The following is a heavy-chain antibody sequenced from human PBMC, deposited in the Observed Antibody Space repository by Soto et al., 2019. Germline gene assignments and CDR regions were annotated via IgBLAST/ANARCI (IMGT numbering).Heavy chain of an antibody. V-gene: IGHV3-30-3*01. J-gene: IGHJ6*02. CDR3: ARDRRVDTAMEEDYYYYYGMDV. CDR2: ISYDGSNK. D-gene: IGHD5-18*01. CDR1: GFTFSSYA. Sequence: QVQLVESGGGVVQPGRSLRLSCAASGFTFSSYAMHWVRQAPGKGLEWVAVISYDGSNKYYADSVKGRFTISRDNSKNTLDLQMNSLRAEDTAVYYCARDRRVDTAMEEDYYYYYGMDVWGQGTTVTVSS.